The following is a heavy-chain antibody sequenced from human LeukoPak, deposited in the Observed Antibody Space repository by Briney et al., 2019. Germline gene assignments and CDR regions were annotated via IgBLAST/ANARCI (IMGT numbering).Heavy chain of an antibody. CDR1: GFTFSSFA. CDR2: ISYDGNNK. Sequence: GGSLRLSCAASGFTFSSFAMHWVRQAPGKGLEWVAVISYDGNNKYFADSVKGRFTISRDNSKNTPYLQVNSLRTEDTAMYYCARGSGTRVAPYYFDHWGQGTLVTVSS. CDR3: ARGSGTRVAPYYFDH. D-gene: IGHD1-1*01. J-gene: IGHJ4*02. V-gene: IGHV3-30-3*01.